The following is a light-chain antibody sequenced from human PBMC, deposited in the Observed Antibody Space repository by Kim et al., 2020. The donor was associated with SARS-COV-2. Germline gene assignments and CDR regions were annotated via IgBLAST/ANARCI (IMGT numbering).Light chain of an antibody. CDR3: SSYAGSITYV. J-gene: IGLJ1*01. CDR1: SSDVGACNY. CDR2: DVT. Sequence: QSALTQPPSASGSPGHSVTISCTGTSSDVGACNYVSWYQQHPGKAPKLMIYDVTKRPSGVPDRFSGSKSGNTASLTVSGLQAEDEADYYCSSYAGSITYVFGTGTKVTVL. V-gene: IGLV2-8*01.